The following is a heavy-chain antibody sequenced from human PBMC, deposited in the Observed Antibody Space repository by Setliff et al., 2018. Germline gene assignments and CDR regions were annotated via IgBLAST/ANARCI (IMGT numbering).Heavy chain of an antibody. D-gene: IGHD6-6*01. CDR2: INPSGGST. CDR1: GYTFTDYY. J-gene: IGHJ4*02. CDR3: AREQLVDRGFDY. V-gene: IGHV1-46*01. Sequence: VASVKVSCKPSGYTFTDYYIHWVRQAPGQGLEWMGWINPSGGSTSYAQKFQGRVTMTRDTSTGTVYMALSSLRSEDTAVYYCAREQLVDRGFDYWGQGTLVTVSS.